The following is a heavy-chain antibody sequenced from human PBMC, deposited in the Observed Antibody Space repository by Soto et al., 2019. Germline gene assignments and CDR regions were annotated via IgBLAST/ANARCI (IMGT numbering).Heavy chain of an antibody. J-gene: IGHJ4*02. Sequence: ASVKVSCKASGYTFTSYGINWVRQAPGQGLEWMGWISAYNGNTNYAQNLQGRVTMTTDTSTSTAYMELRSLRSDDTAIYYCVRASYDILTGYCKVWGQGTLVTVSS. D-gene: IGHD3-9*01. CDR3: VRASYDILTGYCKV. CDR2: ISAYNGNT. CDR1: GYTFTSYG. V-gene: IGHV1-18*01.